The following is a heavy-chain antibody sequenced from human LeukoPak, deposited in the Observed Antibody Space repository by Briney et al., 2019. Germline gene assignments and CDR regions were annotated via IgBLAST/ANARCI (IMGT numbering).Heavy chain of an antibody. CDR1: GGSISSSSYY. CDR3: ARDRGTWNDDGFDY. CDR2: IYYSGST. D-gene: IGHD1-1*01. V-gene: IGHV4-39*07. Sequence: SETLSLTCTVSGGSISSSSYYWGWIRQPPGKGLEWIGSIYYSGSTSYNPSLKSRVTMSVDTSKNQFSLKLSSVTAADTAVYYCARDRGTWNDDGFDYWGQGTLVTVSS. J-gene: IGHJ4*02.